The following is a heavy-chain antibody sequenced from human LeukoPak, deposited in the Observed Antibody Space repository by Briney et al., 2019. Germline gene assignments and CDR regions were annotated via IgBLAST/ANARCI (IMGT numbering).Heavy chain of an antibody. CDR1: GFTFSSYE. V-gene: IGHV3-30*02. CDR3: AKGSKAVLFTRDHYMDV. CDR2: IRYDGSNK. D-gene: IGHD6-19*01. Sequence: GGSLRLSCAASGFTFSSYEMNWVRQAPGKGLEWMAFIRYDGSNKYYADSVRGRFTISRDNSKNTLYLHMNSLRAEDTAVYFCAKGSKAVLFTRDHYMDVWGKGTTVTISS. J-gene: IGHJ6*03.